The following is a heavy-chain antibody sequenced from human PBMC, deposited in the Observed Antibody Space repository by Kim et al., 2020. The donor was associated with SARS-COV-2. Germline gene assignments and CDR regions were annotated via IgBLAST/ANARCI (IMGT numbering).Heavy chain of an antibody. V-gene: IGHV4-59*01. J-gene: IGHJ6*03. CDR1: GGSISSYY. D-gene: IGHD2-2*01. Sequence: SETLSLTCTVSGGSISSYYWSWIRQPPGKGLEWIGYIYYSGSTNYNPSLKSRVTISVDTSKNQFSLKLSSVTAADTAVYYCARWSYKFEDCSSTSCYAPYYYYYMDVWGKGTTVTVSS. CDR3: ARWSYKFEDCSSTSCYAPYYYYYMDV. CDR2: IYYSGST.